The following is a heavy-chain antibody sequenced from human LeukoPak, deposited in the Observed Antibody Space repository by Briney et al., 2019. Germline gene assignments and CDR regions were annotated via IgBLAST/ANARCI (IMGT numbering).Heavy chain of an antibody. Sequence: PGRSLRLSCAASGFTFSSYGMHWVRQAPGKGLEWVAVISYDGSNKYYADSVKGRFTISRDNSKNTLYLQMNSLRAEDTAVYYCAREGSSPPTDYWGQGTLVTVSS. CDR1: GFTFSSYG. CDR2: ISYDGSNK. D-gene: IGHD2-15*01. CDR3: AREGSSPPTDY. J-gene: IGHJ4*02. V-gene: IGHV3-30*03.